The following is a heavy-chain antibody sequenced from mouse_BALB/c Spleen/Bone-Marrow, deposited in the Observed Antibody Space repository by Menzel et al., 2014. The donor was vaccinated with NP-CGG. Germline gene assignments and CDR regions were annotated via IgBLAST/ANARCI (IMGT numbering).Heavy chain of an antibody. V-gene: IGHV14-3*02. CDR1: GFNIKDTY. J-gene: IGHJ1*01. Sequence: EVQGVESGAELVKPGASVKLSCTASGFNIKDTYMHWVKPRPEQGLEWIGRIDPANGNTKYDPKFQGKATITADTSSNTAYLQLSSLTSEDTAVYYCARWGKLGRGYFDVWGAGTTVTVSS. CDR3: ARWGKLGRGYFDV. CDR2: IDPANGNT. D-gene: IGHD4-1*01.